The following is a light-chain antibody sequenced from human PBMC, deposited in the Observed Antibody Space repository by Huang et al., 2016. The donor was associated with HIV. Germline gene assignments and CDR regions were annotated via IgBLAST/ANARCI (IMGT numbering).Light chain of an antibody. CDR1: QNVGTS. V-gene: IGKV1-8*01. Sequence: IRMTQSPSSLSASTGDRVTITCRASQNVGTSLAWYQQRPGRAPVLLIYDASTLQRGVPARCSGSGSRTVFTLTIGCLQVEDAATYYCQHSDGLSPLTFGGGT. CDR3: QHSDGLSPLT. J-gene: IGKJ4*01. CDR2: DAS.